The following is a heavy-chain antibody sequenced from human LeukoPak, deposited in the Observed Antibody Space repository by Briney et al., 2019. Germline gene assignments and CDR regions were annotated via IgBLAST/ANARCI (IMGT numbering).Heavy chain of an antibody. J-gene: IGHJ4*02. D-gene: IGHD1-26*01. CDR1: GGSISSYY. Sequence: SETLSLTCTVSGGSISSYYWSWIRQPAGKGLEWIGRIYTSGSTNYNPSHKSRVTMSVDTSKNQFSLKLSSVTAADTAVYYCARAAGEWELSPYFDYWGQGTLVTVSS. CDR2: IYTSGST. V-gene: IGHV4-4*07. CDR3: ARAAGEWELSPYFDY.